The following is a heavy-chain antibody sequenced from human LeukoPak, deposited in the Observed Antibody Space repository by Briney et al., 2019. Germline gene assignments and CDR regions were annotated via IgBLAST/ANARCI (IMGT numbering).Heavy chain of an antibody. Sequence: GGSLRLSCEAPGFTFSSYVMSWVRQAPGKGLEWVSVISGSGDTTYYADSVKGRFTISRDNSKNTLYLQMDTLRAEDTAVYYCASTRRYSSSWDRGFLDYWSQGTLVTVSS. CDR2: ISGSGDTT. D-gene: IGHD6-13*01. V-gene: IGHV3-23*01. CDR1: GFTFSSYV. J-gene: IGHJ4*02. CDR3: ASTRRYSSSWDRGFLDY.